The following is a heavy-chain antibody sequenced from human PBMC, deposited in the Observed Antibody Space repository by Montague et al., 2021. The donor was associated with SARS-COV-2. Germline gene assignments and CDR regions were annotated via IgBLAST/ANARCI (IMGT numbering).Heavy chain of an antibody. V-gene: IGHV4-39*01. CDR3: ASPTHYYDSSWSDAFDI. CDR2: IYYSGST. Sequence: SETLSLTCTVSGGSISSSSYYWGWIRQPPGKGLEWIGNIYYSGSTYYTPSLKSRVTISVDTSKNQFSLKLSSVTAADTAVYYCASPTHYYDSSWSDAFDIWGQGTMVTVSS. J-gene: IGHJ3*02. CDR1: GGSISSSSYY. D-gene: IGHD3-22*01.